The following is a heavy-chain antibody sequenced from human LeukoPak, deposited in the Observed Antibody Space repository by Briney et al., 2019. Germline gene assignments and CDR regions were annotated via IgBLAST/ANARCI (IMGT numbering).Heavy chain of an antibody. Sequence: GRSLRLSCAASGFTFSSYGMHWVRQAPGKGLEWVAVISYDGSNKYYADSVKGRFTISRDNSKNTLYLQMNSLRAEDTAVYYCAKGIIAARADDYYYYMDVWGKGTTVTVSS. CDR2: ISYDGSNK. CDR1: GFTFSSYG. CDR3: AKGIIAARADDYYYYMDV. J-gene: IGHJ6*03. D-gene: IGHD6-6*01. V-gene: IGHV3-30*18.